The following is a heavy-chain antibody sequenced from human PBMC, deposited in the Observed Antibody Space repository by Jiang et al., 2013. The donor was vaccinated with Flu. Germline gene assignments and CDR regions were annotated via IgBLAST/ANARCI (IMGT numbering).Heavy chain of an antibody. J-gene: IGHJ6*02. V-gene: IGHV3-23*01. CDR3: AKDLTVTTNYYYYGMDV. D-gene: IGHD4-17*01. Sequence: GGGLVQPGGSLRLSCAASGFTFSSYAMSWVRQAPGKGLEWVSAISGSGGSTYYADSVKGRFTISRDNSKNTLYLQMNSLRAEDTAVYYCAKDLTVTTNYYYYGMDVWGQGTTVTVSS. CDR2: ISGSGGST. CDR1: GFTFSSYA.